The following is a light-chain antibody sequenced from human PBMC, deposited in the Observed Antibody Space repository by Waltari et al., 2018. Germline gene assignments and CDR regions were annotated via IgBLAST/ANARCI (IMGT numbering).Light chain of an antibody. J-gene: IGKJ4*01. Sequence: IQVTQSPSSLSASVGDRVTITCQANQDISNFLNWYQQKPGKAPKVLIYDASNLSTGVPFRVSGDGSGTDFAFTIRSLQPEDIATDDGQQYNNFPVTFGGGTKVESK. CDR2: DAS. CDR3: QQYNNFPVT. CDR1: QDISNF. V-gene: IGKV1-33*01.